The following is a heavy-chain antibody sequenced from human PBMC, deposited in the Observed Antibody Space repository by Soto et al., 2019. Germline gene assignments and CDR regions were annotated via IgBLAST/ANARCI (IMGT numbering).Heavy chain of an antibody. CDR1: VASITTYY. D-gene: IGHD6-19*01. Sequence: PSETLSLTCDFSVASITTYYWSWIRQAPGKGLEWIGNVYHTGNTDYNSSLKSRVTISVDTSKNQFSLNMNSVTAADTAVYYCARRLFGSGWTLDSWGQGALVTVSS. J-gene: IGHJ4*02. CDR2: VYHTGNT. V-gene: IGHV4-59*01. CDR3: ARRLFGSGWTLDS.